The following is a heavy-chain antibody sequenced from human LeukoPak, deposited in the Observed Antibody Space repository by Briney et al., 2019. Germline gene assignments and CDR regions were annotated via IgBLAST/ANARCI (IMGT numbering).Heavy chain of an antibody. Sequence: EASVKVSCKASGYTFTSYDINWVRQATGQGLEWMGWINPNSGGTNYAQKFQGRVTMTRDTSISTAYMELSRLRSDDTAVYYCAREIQLSGSYRGSWFDPWGQGTLVTVSS. J-gene: IGHJ5*02. CDR2: INPNSGGT. CDR1: GYTFTSYD. D-gene: IGHD1-26*01. CDR3: AREIQLSGSYRGSWFDP. V-gene: IGHV1-2*02.